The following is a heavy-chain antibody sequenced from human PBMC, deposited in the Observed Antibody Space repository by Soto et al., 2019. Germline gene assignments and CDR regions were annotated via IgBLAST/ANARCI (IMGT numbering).Heavy chain of an antibody. Sequence: SVKVSCKASGYTFTSYTISWVRQAPGQGLEWMGRIIPILGIANYAQKFQGRVTITADKSTSTAYMELSSLRSEDTAVYYCARDHGDYVFWGQGTLVTVSS. J-gene: IGHJ4*02. CDR2: IIPILGIA. CDR3: ARDHGDYVF. V-gene: IGHV1-69*04. D-gene: IGHD4-17*01. CDR1: GYTFTSYT.